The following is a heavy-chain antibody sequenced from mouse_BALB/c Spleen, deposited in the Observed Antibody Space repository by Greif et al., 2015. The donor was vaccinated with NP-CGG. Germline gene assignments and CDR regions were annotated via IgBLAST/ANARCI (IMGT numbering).Heavy chain of an antibody. D-gene: IGHD2-1*01. CDR3: EIYYGNYDFDY. CDR2: IYPGGGDT. Sequence: QVQLQQSGAELVRPGSSVKISCKASGYAFSSYWMNWVKQRPGQGLEWIGQIYPGGGDTNYNGKFKGKATLTADKSSSTAYMQLSSLTSEDSAVYFCEIYYGNYDFDYWGQGTTLTVSS. J-gene: IGHJ2*01. CDR1: GYAFSSYW. V-gene: IGHV1-80*01.